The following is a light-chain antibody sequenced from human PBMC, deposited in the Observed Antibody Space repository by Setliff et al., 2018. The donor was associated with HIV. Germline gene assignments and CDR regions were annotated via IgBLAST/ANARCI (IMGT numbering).Light chain of an antibody. J-gene: IGLJ2*01. CDR3: QSYDNSLTAVV. CDR2: DNN. V-gene: IGLV1-40*01. Sequence: QSVLTQPPSVSGAPGQRVTISCTGGSSNIGANYDVYWYQQFPGTAPEVVIYDNNNRPSGVPDRFSGSKSGTSASLAITGLQPEDEADYYCQSYDNSLTAVVFGGGTKVTVL. CDR1: SSNIGANYD.